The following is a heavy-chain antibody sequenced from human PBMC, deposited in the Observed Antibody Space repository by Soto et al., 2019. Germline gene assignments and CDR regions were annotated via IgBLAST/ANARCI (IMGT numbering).Heavy chain of an antibody. Sequence: QVQLVQSGAEVKKPGSSVKVSCKASGGTFSSYTISWVRQAPGQGLEWMGRIIPILGIANYAQKFQGRVTITADKSTSTAYMELSSLRSEDTAVYYCAGGVTTSIGYYYYGMDVWGQGTTVTVSS. CDR1: GGTFSSYT. J-gene: IGHJ6*02. D-gene: IGHD4-17*01. CDR3: AGGVTTSIGYYYYGMDV. V-gene: IGHV1-69*02. CDR2: IIPILGIA.